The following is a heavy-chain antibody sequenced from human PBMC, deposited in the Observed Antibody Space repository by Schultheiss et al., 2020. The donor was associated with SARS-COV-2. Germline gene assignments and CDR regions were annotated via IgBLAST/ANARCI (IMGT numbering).Heavy chain of an antibody. D-gene: IGHD3-9*01. CDR2: ISSSSSYI. CDR1: GFSFSSFT. Sequence: GGSLRLSCAASGFSFSSFTMKWVRQAPGKGLEWVSSISSSSSYIYYADSVKGRFTISRDNAKNSLYLQMNSLRAEDTAVYYCARIAMTGNDAFDIWGQGTMVTVSS. J-gene: IGHJ3*02. V-gene: IGHV3-21*01. CDR3: ARIAMTGNDAFDI.